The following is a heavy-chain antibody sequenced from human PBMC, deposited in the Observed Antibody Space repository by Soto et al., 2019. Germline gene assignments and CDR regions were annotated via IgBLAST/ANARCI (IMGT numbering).Heavy chain of an antibody. Sequence: SSETLSLTCTVSGGSVSSGSYYWSWIRQPPGKGLEWIGYIYYSGSTNYNPSLKSRVTISVDTSKNQFSLKLSSVTAADTAVYYCARDLRLPGYSSSWPGYWFDPWGQGTLVTSPQ. CDR2: IYYSGST. D-gene: IGHD6-13*01. CDR1: GGSVSSGSYY. CDR3: ARDLRLPGYSSSWPGYWFDP. J-gene: IGHJ5*02. V-gene: IGHV4-61*01.